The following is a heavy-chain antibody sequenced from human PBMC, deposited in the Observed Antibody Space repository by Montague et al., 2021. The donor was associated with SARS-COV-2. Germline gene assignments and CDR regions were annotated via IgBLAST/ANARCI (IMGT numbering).Heavy chain of an antibody. J-gene: IGHJ5*02. CDR1: GGSFSAYY. V-gene: IGHV4-34*01. CDR3: ARTDYISSWFGAKKWFDP. CDR2: INHSGST. D-gene: IGHD6-13*01. Sequence: SETLSLTCAVYGGSFSAYYWSWIRQPPGKGLEWIGEINHSGSTNYNPSLKSRVTISVDTSKNQFSLKLSSVTAADTAVYYCARTDYISSWFGAKKWFDPWGQGTLATVSS.